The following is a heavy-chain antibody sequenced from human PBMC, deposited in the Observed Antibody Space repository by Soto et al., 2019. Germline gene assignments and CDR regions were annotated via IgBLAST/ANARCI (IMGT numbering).Heavy chain of an antibody. CDR1: GYTFTSYD. V-gene: IGHV1-8*01. D-gene: IGHD2-15*01. J-gene: IGHJ6*02. Sequence: ASVKVSCKASGYTFTSYDINWVRQATGQGLEWMGWMNPNSGNTGYAQKFQGRVTMTRNTSISTAHMELSSLRSEDTAVYYCARVTRIRHGMDVWGQGTTVTVSS. CDR2: MNPNSGNT. CDR3: ARVTRIRHGMDV.